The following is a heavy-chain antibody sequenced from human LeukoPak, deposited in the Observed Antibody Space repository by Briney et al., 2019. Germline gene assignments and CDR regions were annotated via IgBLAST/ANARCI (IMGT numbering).Heavy chain of an antibody. D-gene: IGHD2/OR15-2a*01. J-gene: IGHJ3*02. CDR2: IYYSGGT. V-gene: IGHV4-39*07. CDR3: ARDGGTFTFPPGAFDI. Sequence: SETLSLTCTVSGGSISSSSYYWGWIRQPPGKGLEWIGSIYYSGGTYYNPSLKSRVTISVDTSKNQFSLKLSSVTAADTAVYYCARDGGTFTFPPGAFDIWGQGSMVTVSS. CDR1: GGSISSSSYY.